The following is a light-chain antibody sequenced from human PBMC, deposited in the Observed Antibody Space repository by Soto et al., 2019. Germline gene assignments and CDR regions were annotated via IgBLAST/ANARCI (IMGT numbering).Light chain of an antibody. CDR1: SSDVGGYNF. Sequence: QSVLTQPASVSGSPGQSITISCTGTSSDVGGYNFVSWFQQHPGKAPKLMIFEVTSRPSGVSNRFSGSKSGNTASLTISGLQPEDEADYYCCSYTTGSTLVFGTGTQLTVL. CDR3: CSYTTGSTLV. CDR2: EVT. J-gene: IGLJ1*01. V-gene: IGLV2-14*03.